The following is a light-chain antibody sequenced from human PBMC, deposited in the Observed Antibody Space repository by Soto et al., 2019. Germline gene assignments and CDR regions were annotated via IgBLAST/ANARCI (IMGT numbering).Light chain of an antibody. J-gene: IGKJ5*01. V-gene: IGKV1-5*03. CDR1: QGIGDL. Sequence: DIQMTQSPATLSASVGDRVAMTCGASQGIGDLLAWYQQKPGKAPKLLIQRASRLETGVPSRFSGGGSGTEFTLTISSLQPDDFATYFCQQYISFSLTFGQGTRLEI. CDR3: QQYISFSLT. CDR2: RAS.